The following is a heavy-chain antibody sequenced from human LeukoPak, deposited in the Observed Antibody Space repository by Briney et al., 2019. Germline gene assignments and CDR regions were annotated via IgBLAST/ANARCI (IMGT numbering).Heavy chain of an antibody. D-gene: IGHD1-26*01. CDR1: GFSNSRAFY. CDR3: ARGFSGSYSGVPFDY. J-gene: IGHJ4*02. V-gene: IGHV4-38-2*02. Sequence: TPSLTCKVSGFSNSRAFYWGWGRAPPREGVGWISAIHYSGSTYYNPSLKSRVTISLDTSKNQFSLKLNSVAAADTAVYYCARGFSGSYSGVPFDYWGQGTLVTVSS. CDR2: IHYSGST.